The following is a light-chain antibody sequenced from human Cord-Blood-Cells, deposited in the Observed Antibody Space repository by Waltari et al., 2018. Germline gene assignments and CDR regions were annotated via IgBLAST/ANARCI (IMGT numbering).Light chain of an antibody. CDR1: NIGRKS. V-gene: IGLV3-21*04. J-gene: IGLJ3*02. CDR3: QVWDSSSDHPV. CDR2: YDS. Sequence: SYVLTQPPSVSVAPGKTARITCGGNNIGRKSVHRYQQKPGQAPVLVIYYDSDRPSGIPERFSGSNSGNTATLTISRVEAGDEADYYCQVWDSSSDHPVFGGGTKLTVL.